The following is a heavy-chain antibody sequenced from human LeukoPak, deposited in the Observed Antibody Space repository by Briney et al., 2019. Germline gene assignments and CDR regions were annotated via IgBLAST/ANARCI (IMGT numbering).Heavy chain of an antibody. Sequence: GGSLRLSCAASGFTFSTYWMSWVPQAPGKGLEWVANIRQDGSDKYYVDSVKGRFTISRDNAKNSLYLQMNSLRAEDTAVYYCTRDGGSAMPFDYWGQGTLVTVSS. D-gene: IGHD2-2*01. CDR2: IRQDGSDK. V-gene: IGHV3-7*01. CDR1: GFTFSTYW. CDR3: TRDGGSAMPFDY. J-gene: IGHJ4*02.